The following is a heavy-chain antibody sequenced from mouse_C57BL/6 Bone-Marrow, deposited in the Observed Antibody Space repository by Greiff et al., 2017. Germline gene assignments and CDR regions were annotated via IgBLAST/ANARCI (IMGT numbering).Heavy chain of an antibody. CDR3: ARSFLYYGSSRYWYFDV. J-gene: IGHJ1*03. D-gene: IGHD1-1*01. CDR1: GYAFSSYW. V-gene: IGHV1-80*01. Sequence: QVQLQQSGAELVKPGASVKISCKASGYAFSSYWMNWVKQRPGKGLEWIGQIYPGDGDTNYNGKFKGKATLTADKSSSTAYMQLSSLTSEDSAVYFCARSFLYYGSSRYWYFDVWGTGTTVTVSS. CDR2: IYPGDGDT.